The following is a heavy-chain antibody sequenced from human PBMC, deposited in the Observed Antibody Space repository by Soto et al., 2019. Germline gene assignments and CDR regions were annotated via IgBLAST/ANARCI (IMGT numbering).Heavy chain of an antibody. CDR3: AIAVAGTPSFDY. CDR1: GYTLTELS. CDR2: FDPEDGET. V-gene: IGHV1-24*01. Sequence: ASVKVSCKVSGYTLTELSMHCVRQAPGKGLEWMGGFDPEDGETIYAQKFQGRVTMTEDTSTDTAYMELSSLRSEDTAVYYCAIAVAGTPSFDYWGQGTLVTVSS. D-gene: IGHD6-19*01. J-gene: IGHJ4*02.